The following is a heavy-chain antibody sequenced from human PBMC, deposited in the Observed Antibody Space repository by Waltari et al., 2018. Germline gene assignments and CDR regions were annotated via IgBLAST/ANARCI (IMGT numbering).Heavy chain of an antibody. CDR3: ATGPHIDLYYFHY. J-gene: IGHJ4*02. D-gene: IGHD2-21*01. CDR2: FDPEDRKR. Sequence: QVQLAQSGPEVRKPGASVKVSCKVSGYSLTEFPIHWVRPAPGKGLAGVGTFDPEDRKRMYAHKMRDRVTLTEDTTTDTAFMELTRLTSDDTALYYCATGPHIDLYYFHYWGQGSLVSVSS. V-gene: IGHV1-24*01. CDR1: GYSLTEFP.